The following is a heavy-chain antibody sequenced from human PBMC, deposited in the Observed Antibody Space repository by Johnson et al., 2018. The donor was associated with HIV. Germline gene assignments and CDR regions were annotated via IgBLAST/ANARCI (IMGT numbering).Heavy chain of an antibody. CDR3: ARVVSDYNFWSGGRAFDI. D-gene: IGHD3-3*01. CDR1: RFTFSSYA. J-gene: IGHJ3*02. CDR2: ISGSGGST. V-gene: IGHV3-23*04. Sequence: VQLVESGGGVVQPGRSLRLSCAASRFTFSSYAMSWVRQAPGKGLEWVSAISGSGGSTYYADSVKGRFTISRDNSKNTLYLQMNSLRAEDTAVYYCARVVSDYNFWSGGRAFDIWGQGTMVTVSS.